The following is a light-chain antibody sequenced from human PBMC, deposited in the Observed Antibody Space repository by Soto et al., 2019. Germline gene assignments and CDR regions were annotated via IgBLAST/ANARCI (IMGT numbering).Light chain of an antibody. Sequence: QSVLTQPASVAGAPGQSIAISCTGTSSDVGGYNYVSWYQQHPGKAPKLMIYDVSNRPSGVSNRFSGSKSGNTASLTISGLQAEDEADYYCCPYTTSSTYVSATGPKVPV. CDR2: DVS. V-gene: IGLV2-14*03. CDR1: SSDVGGYNY. J-gene: IGLJ1*01. CDR3: CPYTTSSTYV.